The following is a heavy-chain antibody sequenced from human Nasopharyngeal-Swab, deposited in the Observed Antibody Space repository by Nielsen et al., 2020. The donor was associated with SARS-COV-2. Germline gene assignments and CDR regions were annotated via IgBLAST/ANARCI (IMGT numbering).Heavy chain of an antibody. D-gene: IGHD3-9*01. V-gene: IGHV4-34*01. CDR2: INHSGST. CDR3: ARGFLFYDILTGYHPNPYFDY. CDR1: GGPFSGYY. Sequence: SQTLSLTCAVYGGPFSGYYWSWIRQPPGKGLEWIGEINHSGSTNYNPSLKSRVTISVDTSKNQFSLKLSSVTAADTAVYYCARGFLFYDILTGYHPNPYFDYWGQGTLVTVSS. J-gene: IGHJ4*02.